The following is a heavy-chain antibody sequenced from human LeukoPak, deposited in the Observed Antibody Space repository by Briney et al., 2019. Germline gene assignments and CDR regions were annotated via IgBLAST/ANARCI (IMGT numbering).Heavy chain of an antibody. J-gene: IGHJ4*02. V-gene: IGHV6-1*01. D-gene: IGHD6-19*01. CDR1: GDSVSSINGA. CDR2: TYYRSKWYS. Sequence: SQTLSVTCAISGDSVSSINGAWNWVRQSPSRGLEWLGRTYYRSKWYSDYAVPIQGRISINPDTSKNQFTLHLFSVTPDDTAVYYCARDVATTGWYTSDYWGQGTRVTVSS. CDR3: ARDVATTGWYTSDY.